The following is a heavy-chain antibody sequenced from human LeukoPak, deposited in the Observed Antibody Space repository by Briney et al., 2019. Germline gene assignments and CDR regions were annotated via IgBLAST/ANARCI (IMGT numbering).Heavy chain of an antibody. CDR3: TKPRGYGSGTYYDY. Sequence: PGGSLRLSYVASGFTFSGSAIHWVRQASGKGLESVGHIRCKTNNYATAYAASVKGRFTISRDDSKNTAYLQMSSLETEDTAIYYCTKPRGYGSGTYYDYWGQGTLVTVSS. J-gene: IGHJ4*02. V-gene: IGHV3-73*01. CDR1: GFTFSGSA. D-gene: IGHD3-10*01. CDR2: IRCKTNNYAT.